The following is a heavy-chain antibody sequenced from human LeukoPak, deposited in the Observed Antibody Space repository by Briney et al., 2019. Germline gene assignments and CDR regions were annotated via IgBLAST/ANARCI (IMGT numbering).Heavy chain of an antibody. CDR1: GYTFTSYG. CDR2: ISAYNCNT. CDR3: ARGIGYLNYYMDV. V-gene: IGHV1-18*01. Sequence: ASVRVSCKASGYTFTSYGISWVRQAPGQGLEWMGWISAYNCNTNYAQKLQRRVTMTPDTSTSTAYMELRSLRSDDTAVYYCARGIGYLNYYMDVWGKGTTVTISS. J-gene: IGHJ6*03. D-gene: IGHD5-18*01.